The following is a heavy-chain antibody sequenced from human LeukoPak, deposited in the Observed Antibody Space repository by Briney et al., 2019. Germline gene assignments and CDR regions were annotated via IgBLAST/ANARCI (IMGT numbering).Heavy chain of an antibody. V-gene: IGHV1-2*02. D-gene: IGHD3-22*01. CDR2: INPNSGGT. J-gene: IGHJ4*02. Sequence: ASVEVSCKASGYTFTGYYMHWVRQAPGQGLEWMGWINPNSGGTNYAQKFQGRVTMTRDASISTAYMELSRLRSDDTAVYYCARGRVYYYDSSGRFGYWGQGTLVTVSS. CDR1: GYTFTGYY. CDR3: ARGRVYYYDSSGRFGY.